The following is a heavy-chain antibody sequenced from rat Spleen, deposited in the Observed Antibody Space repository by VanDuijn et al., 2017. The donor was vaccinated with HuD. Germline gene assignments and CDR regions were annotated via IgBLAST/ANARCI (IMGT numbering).Heavy chain of an antibody. CDR1: GFSFSNYG. CDR2: ITYDGSST. V-gene: IGHV5-29*01. J-gene: IGHJ2*01. Sequence: EVQLVESGGGLVRPGRSLKLSCAASGFSFSNYGMAWVCQAATKGLEWVATITYDGSSTYYRDSVTGRFTISRDNAKSTLYLQMDSLRSEDTATFYCVRHWRYSTDYFDYWGQGVMVTVSS. D-gene: IGHD1-6*01. CDR3: VRHWRYSTDYFDY.